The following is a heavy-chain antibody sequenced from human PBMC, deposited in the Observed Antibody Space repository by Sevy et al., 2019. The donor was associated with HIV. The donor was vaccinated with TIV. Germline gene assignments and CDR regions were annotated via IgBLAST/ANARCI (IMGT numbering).Heavy chain of an antibody. V-gene: IGHV4-59*08. CDR2: IDYNGNT. J-gene: IGHJ4*02. CDR1: GGSITSLY. D-gene: IGHD3-10*01. Sequence: WETLSLTCTVSGGSITSLYWGWIRQPPGKELEWIANIDYNGNTNYNPSLKSRVTISLDTSKNQFSLRLSSVTAADTAIYYCAGENARGRGYSWGQGTLVTVSS. CDR3: AGENARGRGYS.